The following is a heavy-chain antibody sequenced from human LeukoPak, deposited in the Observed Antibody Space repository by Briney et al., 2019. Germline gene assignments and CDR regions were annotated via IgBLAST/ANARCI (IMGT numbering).Heavy chain of an antibody. CDR2: MNPNSGGT. CDR3: ARGLGGGYFDH. Sequence: ASVTLSFTVAGYTFTGYYMRWVRRAPGQGLEWMGWMNPNSGGTAYAQKFQGRVTMTRETSISTAYMEDTSVGTAYMELSGLRSDDTAVYYCARGLGGGYFDHWGQGTLVTVSS. J-gene: IGHJ4*02. V-gene: IGHV1-2*02. CDR1: GYTFTGYY. D-gene: IGHD3-16*01.